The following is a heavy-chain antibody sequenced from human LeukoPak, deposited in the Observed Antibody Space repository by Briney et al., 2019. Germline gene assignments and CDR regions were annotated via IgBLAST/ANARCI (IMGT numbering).Heavy chain of an antibody. D-gene: IGHD3-9*01. V-gene: IGHV3-30*03. CDR2: ISYDGSNK. Sequence: GGSLRLSCAASGFIFSNYGMHWVRQAPGKGLEWVAVISYDGSNKYYADSVKGRFTISRDNSKNTLYLQMSSLRTEDTALYYCASLRYFDWLTPDYWGQGTLVTVSS. CDR1: GFIFSNYG. CDR3: ASLRYFDWLTPDY. J-gene: IGHJ4*02.